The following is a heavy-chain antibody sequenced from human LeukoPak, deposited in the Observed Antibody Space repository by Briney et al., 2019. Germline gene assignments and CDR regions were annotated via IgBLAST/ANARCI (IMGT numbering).Heavy chain of an antibody. CDR1: GGSFSGYY. Sequence: SETLSLTCAVYGGSFSGYYWSWIRQPPGKGLEWIGEINHSGSTNYNPSLKSRVTISVDTSKNQFSLKLSSVTAADTAVYYCASLQLLFVAFDIWGQGTMVTVSS. CDR3: ASLQLLFVAFDI. J-gene: IGHJ3*02. D-gene: IGHD2-2*01. CDR2: INHSGST. V-gene: IGHV4-34*01.